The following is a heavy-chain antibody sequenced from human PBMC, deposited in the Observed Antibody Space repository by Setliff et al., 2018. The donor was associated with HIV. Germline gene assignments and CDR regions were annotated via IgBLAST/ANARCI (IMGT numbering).Heavy chain of an antibody. CDR2: IYYSGNT. CDR3: TRDLWGDDYYYNNMDV. CDR1: GYSISSDYY. J-gene: IGHJ6*03. V-gene: IGHV4-28*03. Sequence: SETLSLTCGVSGYSISSDYYWSWIRQPPGKGLEWIGYIYYSGNTYYNPSLKSRVTMSVDTSKNQFSLKVTSVTAADTAVYYCTRDLWGDDYYYNNMDVWGKGTTVTVSS. D-gene: IGHD2-21*02.